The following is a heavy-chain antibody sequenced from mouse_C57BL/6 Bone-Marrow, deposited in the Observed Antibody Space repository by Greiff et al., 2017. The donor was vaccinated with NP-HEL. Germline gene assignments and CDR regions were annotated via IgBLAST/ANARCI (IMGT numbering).Heavy chain of an antibody. CDR1: GYTFTDYY. J-gene: IGHJ3*01. Sequence: EVQLQQSGPELVKPGASVKISCKASGYTFTDYYMNWVKQSHGKSLEWIGDINPNNGGTSYIQKFKGQATLTVAKSSSIAYMELSSLTSEDPAVFYCAREGYYSAGLAYWGEGTLVTGSA. CDR3: AREGYYSAGLAY. CDR2: INPNNGGT. D-gene: IGHD2-3*01. V-gene: IGHV1-26*01.